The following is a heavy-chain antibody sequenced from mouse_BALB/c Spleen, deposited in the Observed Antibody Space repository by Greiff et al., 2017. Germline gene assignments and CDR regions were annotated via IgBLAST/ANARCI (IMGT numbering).Heavy chain of an antibody. D-gene: IGHD2-4*01. CDR3: GRGGYDYDGGYYFDF. Sequence: DVQLQESGPGLVKPSQSLSLTCTATGYSITSDYVWYCIRQFPGNILEWMGYISYSGSTSYNPSHKGRISITRDTSKNQFFLQLNSVTTEDTATYYCGRGGYDYDGGYYFDFWGQGTTLTVSS. CDR1: GYSITSDYV. J-gene: IGHJ2*01. CDR2: ISYSGST. V-gene: IGHV3-2*02.